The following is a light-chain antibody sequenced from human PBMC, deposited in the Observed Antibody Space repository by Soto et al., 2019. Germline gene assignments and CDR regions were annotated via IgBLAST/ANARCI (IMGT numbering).Light chain of an antibody. V-gene: IGKV3-20*01. J-gene: IGKJ1*01. CDR1: QNINDNH. CDR3: LVYDTVSRT. CDR2: GVS. Sequence: EIVLTQSPGTLSLSPGERVILSCRASQNINDNHLAWFQQKPGQAPRLLIYGVSRRATGIPDRFSGSGSGTDFSLTISRLEPEDFAVYYCLVYDTVSRTFGQGTKVEI.